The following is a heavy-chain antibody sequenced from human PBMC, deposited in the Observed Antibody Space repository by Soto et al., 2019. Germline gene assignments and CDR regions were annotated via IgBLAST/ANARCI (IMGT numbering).Heavy chain of an antibody. D-gene: IGHD1-20*01. V-gene: IGHV3-30-3*01. J-gene: IGHJ2*01. CDR3: ARARDNPFGWYFDL. Sequence: QVQLVESGGGVVQPGRSLRLSCAASGFTFSSYAMHWVRQAPGKGLEWVAVISYDGSNKYYADSVKGRFTNSRDNSKNTLYLQMNSLRAEDTAVYYCARARDNPFGWYFDLWGRGTLVTVSS. CDR1: GFTFSSYA. CDR2: ISYDGSNK.